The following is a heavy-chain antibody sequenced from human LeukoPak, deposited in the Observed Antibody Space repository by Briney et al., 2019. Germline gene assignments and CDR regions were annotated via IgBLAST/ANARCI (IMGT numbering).Heavy chain of an antibody. J-gene: IGHJ4*02. CDR1: GFTFSSYS. D-gene: IGHD4-17*01. V-gene: IGHV3-21*01. Sequence: GGSLRLSCAASGFTFSSYSMNWVRQAPGKGLEWVSSISSSSSYIYYADSVRGRFTISRDNAKNSLYLQMNSLRAEDTAVYYCARGHDYGDYPFFWGQETLVTVSS. CDR3: ARGHDYGDYPFF. CDR2: ISSSSSYI.